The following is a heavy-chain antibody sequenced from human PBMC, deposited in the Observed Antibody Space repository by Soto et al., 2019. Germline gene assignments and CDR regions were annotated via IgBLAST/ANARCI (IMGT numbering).Heavy chain of an antibody. CDR3: ARVGAPSDYGLGSFQH. V-gene: IGHV4-59*12. Sequence: PSETLSLTCTVSGGSISSYYWSWIRQPPGKGLEWIGYIYYSGSTNYNPSLKSRVTISVDTSKNQFSLKLSSVTAADTAVYYCARVGAPSDYGLGSFQHWGQGTLVTVSS. CDR1: GGSISSYY. CDR2: IYYSGST. J-gene: IGHJ1*01. D-gene: IGHD4-17*01.